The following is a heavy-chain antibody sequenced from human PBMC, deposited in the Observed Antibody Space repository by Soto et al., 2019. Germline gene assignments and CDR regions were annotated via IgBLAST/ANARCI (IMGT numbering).Heavy chain of an antibody. CDR1: GYTFTGYY. CDR2: INPNSGGT. Sequence: ASVKVSCKASGYTFTGYYMHWLRQAPGQGLEWMGWINPNSGGTNYAQKFQGRVTMTRDTSISTAYMELSRLRSDDTAVYYCARVAAAGGYYYGMDVWGQGTTVTVSS. CDR3: ARVAAAGGYYYGMDV. D-gene: IGHD6-13*01. J-gene: IGHJ6*02. V-gene: IGHV1-2*02.